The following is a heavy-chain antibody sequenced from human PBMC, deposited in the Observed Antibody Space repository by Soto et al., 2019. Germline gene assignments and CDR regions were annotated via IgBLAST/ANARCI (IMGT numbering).Heavy chain of an antibody. CDR1: GFDFSGYA. Sequence: EVQLLESGGGLVQPGGSLRLSCAASGFDFSGYAMGWVRQAPGKGLEWVSTISGSGGTTYYGDSVKGRFTISRDNSNNTLFLQMHSLGAEDTALYYGAKDRGYAGNWYTGDSWGQGTLVTVSS. V-gene: IGHV3-23*01. D-gene: IGHD6-13*01. CDR3: AKDRGYAGNWYTGDS. CDR2: ISGSGGTT. J-gene: IGHJ4*02.